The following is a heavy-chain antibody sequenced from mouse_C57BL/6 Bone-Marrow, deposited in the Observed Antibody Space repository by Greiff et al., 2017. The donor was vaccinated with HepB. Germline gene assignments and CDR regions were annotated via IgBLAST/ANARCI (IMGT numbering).Heavy chain of an antibody. CDR3: AIPRREFPLHWYFDV. CDR2: IHPSDSDT. D-gene: IGHD6-1*01. Sequence: KQRPGQGLEWIGRIHPSDSDTNYNQKFKGKATLTVDKSSSTAYMQLSSLTSEDSAVYYCAIPRREFPLHWYFDVWGTGTTVTVSS. J-gene: IGHJ1*03. V-gene: IGHV1-74*01.